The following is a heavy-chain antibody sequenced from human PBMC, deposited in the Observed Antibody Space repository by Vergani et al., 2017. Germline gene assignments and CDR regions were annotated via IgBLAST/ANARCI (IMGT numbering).Heavy chain of an antibody. CDR3: AXDHGEYSSSLPLAY. D-gene: IGHD6-6*01. V-gene: IGHV3-23*01. CDR2: ISGSGGST. CDR1: GFTFSSYA. J-gene: IGHJ4*02. Sequence: EVQLLESGGGLVQPGGSLRLSCAAFGFTFSSYAMSWVRQAPGKGLEWVSAISGSGGSTYYADSVKGRFTISRDNSKNTLYLQMNSLRAEDTAVYYCAXDHGEYSSSLPLAYWGQGTLVTVSS.